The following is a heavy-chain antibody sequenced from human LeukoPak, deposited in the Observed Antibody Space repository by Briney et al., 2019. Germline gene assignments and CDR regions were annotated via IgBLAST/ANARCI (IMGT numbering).Heavy chain of an antibody. J-gene: IGHJ6*02. CDR3: ARVQGIAAAGTVGGFGMDV. Sequence: ASVKVSCKASGYTFTGYYMHWVRQAPGQGLEWMGWINPNSGGTNYARKFQGRVTMTRDTSISTAYMELSRLRSDDTAVYYCARVQGIAAAGTVGGFGMDVWGQGTTVTVSS. CDR2: INPNSGGT. V-gene: IGHV1-2*02. D-gene: IGHD6-13*01. CDR1: GYTFTGYY.